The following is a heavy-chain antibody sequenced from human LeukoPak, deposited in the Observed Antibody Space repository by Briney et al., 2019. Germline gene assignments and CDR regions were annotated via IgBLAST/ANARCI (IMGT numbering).Heavy chain of an antibody. Sequence: ASVKVSCKASGGTFSSYTISWVRQAPGQGLEWMGRIIPILGIANYAQKFQGRVTITADKSTSTAYMELSSLRSEDTAVYYCARDHLLGGAFDIWGQGTTVTVSS. CDR3: ARDHLLGGAFDI. V-gene: IGHV1-69*04. J-gene: IGHJ3*02. D-gene: IGHD1-26*01. CDR1: GGTFSSYT. CDR2: IIPILGIA.